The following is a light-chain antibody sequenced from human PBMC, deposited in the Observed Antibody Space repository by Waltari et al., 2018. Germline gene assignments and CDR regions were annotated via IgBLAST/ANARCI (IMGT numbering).Light chain of an antibody. CDR2: EVT. V-gene: IGLV2-8*01. CDR3: SSYAGSFVV. J-gene: IGLJ2*01. CDR1: SSDVGGYNY. Sequence: QSAPTQPPSASGSPGQSVTISCPGTSSDVGGYNYVSWYQQHPGKAPKLMIYEVTKRPSGVPDRFSGSKSGNTASLTVSGLQAEDEADYYCSSYAGSFVVFGGGTKLTVL.